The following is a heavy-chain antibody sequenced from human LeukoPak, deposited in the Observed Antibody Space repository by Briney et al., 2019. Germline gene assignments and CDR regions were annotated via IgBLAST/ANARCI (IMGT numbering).Heavy chain of an antibody. Sequence: GGSLRLSCAASGFTFSSNAMSWVRQAPGKGLEWISYISSSGSTIYYADSVKGRFTISRDNGKNSLYLQMNSLRAEDTAVYYCARVHYNTAMVDIDYWGQGTLVTVSS. J-gene: IGHJ4*02. D-gene: IGHD5-18*01. V-gene: IGHV3-48*03. CDR1: GFTFSSNA. CDR3: ARVHYNTAMVDIDY. CDR2: ISSSGSTI.